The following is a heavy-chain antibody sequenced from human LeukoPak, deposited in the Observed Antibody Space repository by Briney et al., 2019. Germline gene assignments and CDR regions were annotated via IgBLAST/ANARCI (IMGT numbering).Heavy chain of an antibody. CDR1: GFSFSNFW. CDR3: AKDRVWNSLDS. V-gene: IGHV3-74*01. J-gene: IGHJ4*02. CDR2: INTDGSGT. Sequence: GGSLRLSCAASGFSFSNFWMNWVRQAPGKGLVWVARINTDGSGTAYADSVKGRFTISRDNAKNTLYLQMHSLKNDGTAVYYCAKDRVWNSLDSWGQGTPVTVSS. D-gene: IGHD1-7*01.